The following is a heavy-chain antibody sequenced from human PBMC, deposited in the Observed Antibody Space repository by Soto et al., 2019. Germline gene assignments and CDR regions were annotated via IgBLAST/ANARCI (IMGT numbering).Heavy chain of an antibody. CDR3: AKDPSVDNFDY. D-gene: IGHD5-12*01. CDR1: GFTFSSYG. CDR2: ISYDGSNK. Sequence: GGSLRLSCAASGFTFSSYGMHWVRQAPGKGLEWVAVISYDGSNKYYADSVKGRFTISRDNSKNTLYLQMNSLRAEDTAVYYCAKDPSVDNFDYWGQGTLVTVSS. J-gene: IGHJ4*02. V-gene: IGHV3-30*18.